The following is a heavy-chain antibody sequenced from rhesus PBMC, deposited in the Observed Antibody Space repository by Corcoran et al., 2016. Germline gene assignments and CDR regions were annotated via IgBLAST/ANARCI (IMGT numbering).Heavy chain of an antibody. D-gene: IGHD5-24*01. Sequence: QVQLQESGPGLVKPSETLSLTCAVSGGSLRSSYWSRIRTAPGKGLEWIGRIDSSGSTYYNPSLKSRVTLSVDTSKNQFSLKLSSVTAADTAVYYCARRRYSGYSPFDYWGQGVLVTVSS. CDR1: GGSLRSSY. J-gene: IGHJ4*01. CDR3: ARRRYSGYSPFDY. V-gene: IGHV4S11*01. CDR2: IDSSGST.